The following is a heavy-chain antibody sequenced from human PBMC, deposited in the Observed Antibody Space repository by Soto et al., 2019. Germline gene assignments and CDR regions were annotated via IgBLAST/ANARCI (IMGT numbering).Heavy chain of an antibody. D-gene: IGHD3-10*01. CDR3: SRENWFQDY. J-gene: IGHJ4*02. Sequence: EVQLVESGGGLVQPGGSLRLSCAASGFTFRGYYMTWVRQAPGKGLEWVASIKNDGSEQYYVDSVKGRFTISRDNAKNSVYLQMNSLRAGDTALYYCSRENWFQDYWGQGTLVTVSS. CDR1: GFTFRGYY. V-gene: IGHV3-7*03. CDR2: IKNDGSEQ.